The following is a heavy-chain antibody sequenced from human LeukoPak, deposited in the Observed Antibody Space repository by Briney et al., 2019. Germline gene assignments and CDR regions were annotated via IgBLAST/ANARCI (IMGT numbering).Heavy chain of an antibody. CDR3: ARDGDSSGWTRSDY. CDR1: GGSISSTSYY. J-gene: IGHJ4*02. Sequence: SQTLSLTCTVSGGSISSTSYYWGWIRQPPGKGLEWIGSIYYSGSTYYNPSLKSRVAISADRSKNQFSLKLSSVTAADTAVYYCARDGDSSGWTRSDYWGQGTLVTVSS. V-gene: IGHV4-39*07. CDR2: IYYSGST. D-gene: IGHD6-19*01.